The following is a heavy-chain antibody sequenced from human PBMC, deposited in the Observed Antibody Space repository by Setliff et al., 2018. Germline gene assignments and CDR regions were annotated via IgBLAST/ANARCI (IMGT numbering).Heavy chain of an antibody. CDR3: ARSPPNRGVGQGHHMDV. J-gene: IGHJ6*03. CDR2: ISPYNGDT. V-gene: IGHV1-18*01. D-gene: IGHD3-10*01. CDR1: GYIFNTFG. Sequence: ASVKVSCKASGYIFNTFGISWVRRAPGQGLEWIGWISPYNGDTKYAQKLQGRVTMTTDTSTSTAYVEVRSLRSDDTALYYCARSPPNRGVGQGHHMDVWGKGTT.